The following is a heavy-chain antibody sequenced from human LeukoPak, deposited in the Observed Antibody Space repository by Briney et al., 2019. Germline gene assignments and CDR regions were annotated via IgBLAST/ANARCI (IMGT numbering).Heavy chain of an antibody. J-gene: IGHJ4*02. D-gene: IGHD5-12*01. Sequence: ASVKVSCKASGYTFTSYAMHWVRQAPGQRLEWMGWINAGNGNTKYSQKFQGRFTITRDTSASTAYMELSSLRSEDTAVYYCASYSGYEYYFDYWGQGTLVTVSS. CDR3: ASYSGYEYYFDY. V-gene: IGHV1-3*01. CDR1: GYTFTSYA. CDR2: INAGNGNT.